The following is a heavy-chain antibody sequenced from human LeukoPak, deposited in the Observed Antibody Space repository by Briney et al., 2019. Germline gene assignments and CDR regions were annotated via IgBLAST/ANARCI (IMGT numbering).Heavy chain of an antibody. Sequence: SETLSLTCTVSGGSISSYYWSWIRQPAGKGLEWIGRNYTSGSTNYNPSLKSRVTMSVDTSKNQFSLKLSSVTAADTAVYYCARLSPAAVAPYFDYWGQGTLVTVSS. D-gene: IGHD2-2*01. J-gene: IGHJ4*02. CDR1: GGSISSYY. CDR2: NYTSGST. V-gene: IGHV4-4*07. CDR3: ARLSPAAVAPYFDY.